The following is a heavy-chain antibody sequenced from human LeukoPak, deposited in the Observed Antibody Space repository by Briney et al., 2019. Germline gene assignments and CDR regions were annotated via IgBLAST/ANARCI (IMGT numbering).Heavy chain of an antibody. CDR2: IKQDGSKK. CDR1: GFTVSIYA. Sequence: GGSLRLSCAASGFTVSIYAMSWVRQAPGKGLEWVANIKQDGSKKSYVDSVKGRFTISRDNAKNSLYLQMNSLRAEDTAIYYCTRVGYIDEGIDYWGQGTLVTVSS. CDR3: TRVGYIDEGIDY. V-gene: IGHV3-7*04. D-gene: IGHD5-24*01. J-gene: IGHJ4*02.